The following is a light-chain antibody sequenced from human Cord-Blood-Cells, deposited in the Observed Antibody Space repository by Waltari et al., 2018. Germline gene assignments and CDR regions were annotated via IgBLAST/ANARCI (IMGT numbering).Light chain of an antibody. V-gene: IGKV1-5*03. Sequence: DIQMTQSPSTLSVSVGDRGTITCRASQSISSWLAWYQQKPGKAPKLLIYKASSLESGVPSRFSGSGSGTEFTLTISSLQPDDFATYYCQQYNSYPYTFGQGTKLEIK. CDR2: KAS. CDR1: QSISSW. J-gene: IGKJ2*01. CDR3: QQYNSYPYT.